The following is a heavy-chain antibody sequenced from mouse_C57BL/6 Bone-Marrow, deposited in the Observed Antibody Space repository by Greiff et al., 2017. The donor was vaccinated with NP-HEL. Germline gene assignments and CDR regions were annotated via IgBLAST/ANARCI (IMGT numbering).Heavy chain of an antibody. V-gene: IGHV7-3*01. J-gene: IGHJ4*01. CDR1: GFTFTDYY. CDR2: IRNKANGYTT. CDR3: ARYSPYYAMDD. Sequence: EVQLVESGGGLVQPGGSLSLSCAASGFTFTDYYMSWVRQPPGKALEWLGFIRNKANGYTTEYSASVKGRFTISRDNSQSILYLQMNALRAEDSATYYCARYSPYYAMDDWGQGTSVTVSS.